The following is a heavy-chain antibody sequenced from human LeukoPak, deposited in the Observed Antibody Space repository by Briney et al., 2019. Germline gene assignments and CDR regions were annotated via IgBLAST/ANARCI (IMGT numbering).Heavy chain of an antibody. Sequence: ASVKVSCKASGYTFTSYDINWVRQATGQGLEWMGIINPSGGSTSYAQKFQGRVTMTRDTSTSTVYMELSSLRSEDTAVYYCARGLAARRPRWFDPWGQGTLVTVSS. CDR2: INPSGGST. V-gene: IGHV1-46*01. CDR1: GYTFTSYD. D-gene: IGHD6-6*01. J-gene: IGHJ5*02. CDR3: ARGLAARRPRWFDP.